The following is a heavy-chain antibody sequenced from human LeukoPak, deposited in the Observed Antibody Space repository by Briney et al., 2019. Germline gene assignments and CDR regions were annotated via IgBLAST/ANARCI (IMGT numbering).Heavy chain of an antibody. CDR1: GFTVSTNY. Sequence: TGGSLRLSCAASGFTVSTNYMSWIRQAPGKGLEWVSYISSSSSYTNYADSVKGRFTISRDNAKNSLNLQMNSLRAEDTAVYYCARGGSYYFDYWGQGTLVTVSS. V-gene: IGHV3-11*05. J-gene: IGHJ4*02. CDR2: ISSSSSYT. D-gene: IGHD1-26*01. CDR3: ARGGSYYFDY.